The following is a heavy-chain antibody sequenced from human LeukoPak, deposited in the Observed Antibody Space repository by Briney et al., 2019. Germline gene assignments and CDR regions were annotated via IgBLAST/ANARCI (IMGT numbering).Heavy chain of an antibody. CDR2: ISAYNGNT. V-gene: IGHV1-18*01. D-gene: IGHD3-10*01. CDR1: GYTFTSYG. Sequence: GASVKVSCKASGYTFTSYGISWVRQAPGQGLEWMGWISAYNGNTNYAQKLQGRVTMTTDTSTSTAYMELRSLRSDDTAVYYCARSPSGYYYYYYYMDVWGKGTTVTVSS. J-gene: IGHJ6*03. CDR3: ARSPSGYYYYYYYMDV.